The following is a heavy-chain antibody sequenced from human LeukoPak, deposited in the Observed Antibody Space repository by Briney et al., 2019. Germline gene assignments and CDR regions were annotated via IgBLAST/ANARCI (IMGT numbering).Heavy chain of an antibody. CDR3: ARVRNYYGSGNNWFDP. CDR2: IIPIFGTA. D-gene: IGHD3-10*01. CDR1: GGTFSSYA. J-gene: IGHJ5*02. Sequence: ASVKVSCKASGGTFSSYAISWVRQAPGQGLEWMGGIIPIFGTANYAQKLQGRVTMTTDTSTSTAYMELRSLRSDDTAVYYCARVRNYYGSGNNWFDPWGQGTLVTVSS. V-gene: IGHV1-69*05.